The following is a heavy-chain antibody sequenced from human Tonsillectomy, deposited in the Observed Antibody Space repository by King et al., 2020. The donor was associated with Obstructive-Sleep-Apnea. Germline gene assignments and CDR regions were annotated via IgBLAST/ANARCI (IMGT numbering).Heavy chain of an antibody. CDR2: FDPKDGET. Sequence: QLVQSGAEVKKPGASVKVSCKVSGSTLTELSIHWVRQAPRKGLEWMGGFDPKDGETVYAQKFQGRVTMTEDTSTDTAYMEVSSLRSEDTAVYYCATAPINYYYGMHVWGQGTTVTVSS. CDR1: GSTLTELS. CDR3: ATAPINYYYGMHV. J-gene: IGHJ6*02. V-gene: IGHV1-24*01.